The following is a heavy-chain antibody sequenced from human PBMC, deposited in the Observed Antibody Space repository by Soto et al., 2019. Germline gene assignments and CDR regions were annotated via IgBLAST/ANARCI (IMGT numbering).Heavy chain of an antibody. D-gene: IGHD3-22*01. CDR3: ARNPLYYYDSSGNYVPPGY. Sequence: GGSLRLSCAASGFTFSSYSMNWVRQAPGKGLEWVSSISSSSSYIYYADSVKGRFTISRDNAKNSLYLQMNSLRAEDTAVYYCARNPLYYYDSSGNYVPPGYWGQGTQVTVSS. CDR1: GFTFSSYS. J-gene: IGHJ4*02. V-gene: IGHV3-21*01. CDR2: ISSSSSYI.